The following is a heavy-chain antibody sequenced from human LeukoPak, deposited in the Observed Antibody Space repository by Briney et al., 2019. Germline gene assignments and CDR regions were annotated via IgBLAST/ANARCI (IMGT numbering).Heavy chain of an antibody. CDR2: IYYSGST. CDR1: GGSISSYY. J-gene: IGHJ5*02. V-gene: IGHV4-59*01. D-gene: IGHD1-1*01. Sequence: KPSETLSPTCTVSGGSISSYYWSWLRQPPGKGLEWIGYIYYSGSTNYNPSLKSRVTISVDTSKNQFSLKLSSVTAADTAVYYCARDGMEGWFDPWGQGTLVTVSS. CDR3: ARDGMEGWFDP.